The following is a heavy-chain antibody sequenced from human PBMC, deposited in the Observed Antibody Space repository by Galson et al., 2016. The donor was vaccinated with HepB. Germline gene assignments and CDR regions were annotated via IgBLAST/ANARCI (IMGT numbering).Heavy chain of an antibody. CDR3: VRDTAYYRGGSDF. CDR1: GYATSGSSGFF. D-gene: IGHD2-15*01. Sequence: ETLSLTCGVSGYATSGSSGFFWAWIRQPQGKGLEWIGSISESGTTYYNPSLRSRVVISVDTPNNQFSLTLRSVTAADTGLFYCVRDTAYYRGGSDFWGQGTLVTVSS. J-gene: IGHJ4*02. V-gene: IGHV4-38-2*02. CDR2: ISESGTT.